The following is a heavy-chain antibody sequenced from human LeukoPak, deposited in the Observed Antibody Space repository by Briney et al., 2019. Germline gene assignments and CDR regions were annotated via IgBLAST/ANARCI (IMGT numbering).Heavy chain of an antibody. Sequence: SETLSLTCTVSGGSISSYYWSWIRQPPGKGLEWIGYIYYSGSTNYNPSLKSRVTISVDTSKNQFSLKLSSVTAADTAVYYCARIVGTYYGSGYYFDYWGQGTLVTVSS. CDR3: ARIVGTYYGSGYYFDY. V-gene: IGHV4-59*01. J-gene: IGHJ4*02. CDR1: GGSISSYY. CDR2: IYYSGST. D-gene: IGHD3-10*01.